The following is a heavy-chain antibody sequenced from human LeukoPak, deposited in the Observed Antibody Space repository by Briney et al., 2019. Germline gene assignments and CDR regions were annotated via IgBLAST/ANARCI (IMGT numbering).Heavy chain of an antibody. CDR2: ISSSSSYI. CDR3: ARDVSRWELLEGYYFDY. V-gene: IGHV3-21*01. D-gene: IGHD1-26*01. CDR1: GFTFSSYS. J-gene: IGHJ4*02. Sequence: GGSLRLSCAASGFTFSSYSMDWVRQAPGKGLEWVSSISSSSSYIYYADSVKGRFTISRDNAKNSLYLQMNSLRAEDTAVYYCARDVSRWELLEGYYFDYWGQGTLVTVSS.